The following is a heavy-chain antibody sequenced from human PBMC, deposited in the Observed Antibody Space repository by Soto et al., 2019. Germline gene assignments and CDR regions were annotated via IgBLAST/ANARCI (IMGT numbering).Heavy chain of an antibody. V-gene: IGHV3-15*05. CDR1: GFTFSNAW. CDR3: ASGGSSLNFDS. J-gene: IGHJ4*02. D-gene: IGHD6-6*01. Sequence: GGSLRLSCAASGFTFSNAWMSWVRQAPGKGLEWVGRIKGEADGGTTDYAAPVKGRITISRDNAKNTLYLQMNSLRAEDTAVYYCASGGSSLNFDSWGQGTLVTVSS. CDR2: IKGEADGGTT.